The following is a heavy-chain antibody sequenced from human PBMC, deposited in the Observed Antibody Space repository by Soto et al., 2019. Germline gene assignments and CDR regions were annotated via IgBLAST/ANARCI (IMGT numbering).Heavy chain of an antibody. V-gene: IGHV1-69*13. CDR2: IIPIFGIA. Sequence: ASVKVSCKASGGTFSSYAISWVRQAPGQGLEWMGGIIPIFGIANYAQKFQGKVTITADESTSTAYMELSSLRSEDTAVYYCASWYYYDSSGYPYGMDVWGQGTTVTVSS. D-gene: IGHD3-22*01. CDR1: GGTFSSYA. CDR3: ASWYYYDSSGYPYGMDV. J-gene: IGHJ6*02.